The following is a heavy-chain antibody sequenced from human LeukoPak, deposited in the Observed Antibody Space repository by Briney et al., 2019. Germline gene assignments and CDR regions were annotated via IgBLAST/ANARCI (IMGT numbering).Heavy chain of an antibody. V-gene: IGHV1-46*01. Sequence: VKVSCKASGYTFTSYFIHWVRQAPGQGLEWMGIINPSGGSTNYAQKFQGRVTMTRDTSTSTVYMELSSLRSEDTAVYFCARDGTPAFYYYMDVWGKGTTVTISS. CDR2: INPSGGST. CDR3: ARDGTPAFYYYMDV. CDR1: GYTFTSYF. J-gene: IGHJ6*03.